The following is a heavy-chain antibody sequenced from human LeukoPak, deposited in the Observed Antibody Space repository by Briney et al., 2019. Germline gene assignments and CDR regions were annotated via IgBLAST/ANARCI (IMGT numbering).Heavy chain of an antibody. D-gene: IGHD4-17*01. CDR3: TTYGDYEGLIDY. J-gene: IGHJ4*02. CDR1: GFIFSNVW. CDR2: IKSKTDGGTT. Sequence: GGSLRLSCAASGFIFSNVWMSWVRQAPGKGLEWVGRIKSKTDGGTTDYAAPVKGRFTISRDDSKNTLYLQMNSLKTEDTAVYYCTTYGDYEGLIDYWGQGTLVTVSS. V-gene: IGHV3-15*01.